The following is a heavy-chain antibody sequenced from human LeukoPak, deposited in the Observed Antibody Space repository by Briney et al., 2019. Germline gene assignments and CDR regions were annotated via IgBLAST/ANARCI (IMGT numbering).Heavy chain of an antibody. V-gene: IGHV4-4*07. D-gene: IGHD2/OR15-2a*01. CDR1: GGSISSYY. CDR2: IHTRGST. J-gene: IGHJ3*02. CDR3: ARVLRVSYDAFDI. Sequence: SETLSLTCTVSGGSISSYYWSWIRQPAGKGLEWIGRIHTRGSTNYNPSLKSRVTMSVDTSKNQFSLKLSSVTAADTAVYYCARVLRVSYDAFDIWGQGTMVTVSS.